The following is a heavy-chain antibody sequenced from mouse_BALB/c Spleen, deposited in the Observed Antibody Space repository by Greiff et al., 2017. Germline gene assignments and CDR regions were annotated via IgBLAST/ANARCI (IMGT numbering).Heavy chain of an antibody. CDR2: INPYNDGT. D-gene: IGHD3-3*01. CDR3: ARGRAYFDY. Sequence: LVESGPELVKPGASVKMSCKASGYTFTSYVMHWVKQKPGQGLEWIGYINPYNDGTKYNEKFKGKATLTSDKSSSTAYMELSSLTSEDSAVYYCARGRAYFDYWGQGTTLTVSS. J-gene: IGHJ2*01. V-gene: IGHV1-14*01. CDR1: GYTFTSYV.